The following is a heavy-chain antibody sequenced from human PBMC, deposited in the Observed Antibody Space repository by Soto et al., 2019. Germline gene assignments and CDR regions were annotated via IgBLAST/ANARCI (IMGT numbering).Heavy chain of an antibody. D-gene: IGHD6-13*01. Sequence: GGSLRLSCAASGFTFSSYGMHWVRQAPGKGLEWVAVIWYDGSNKYYADSVKGRFTISRDNSKNTLYLQMNSLRAEDTAVYYCARETQQLVQSNWFDPWGQGTLVTVSS. CDR3: ARETQQLVQSNWFDP. J-gene: IGHJ5*02. V-gene: IGHV3-33*01. CDR2: IWYDGSNK. CDR1: GFTFSSYG.